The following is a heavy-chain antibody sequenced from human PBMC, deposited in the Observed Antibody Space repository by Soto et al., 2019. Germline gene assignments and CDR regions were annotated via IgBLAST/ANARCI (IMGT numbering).Heavy chain of an antibody. CDR1: GGSFSGYY. J-gene: IGHJ6*02. CDR2: INHSGST. CDR3: ARGREAAAGRFYYYYGMDV. V-gene: IGHV4-34*01. Sequence: SETLSLTCAVYGGSFSGYYWSWIRQPPGKGLEWIGEINHSGSTNYNSSLKSRVTISVDTSKNQFSLKLSSVTAADTAVYYCARGREAAAGRFYYYYGMDVWGQGTTVTVSS. D-gene: IGHD6-13*01.